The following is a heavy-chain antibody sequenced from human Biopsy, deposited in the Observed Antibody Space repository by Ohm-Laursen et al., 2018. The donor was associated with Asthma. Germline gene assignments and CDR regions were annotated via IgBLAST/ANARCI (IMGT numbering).Heavy chain of an antibody. V-gene: IGHV3-53*01. Sequence: SLRLSCTASGFAVSRDYMFWVRQAPGKGLEWVSVIYSGGTSHTADSVRGRFTTSRDYSKNTLHLQMHSLRAEDTAVYYCARGDSSNWSHYYFDYWGQGTLVTVSS. J-gene: IGHJ4*02. CDR3: ARGDSSNWSHYYFDY. CDR2: IYSGGTS. D-gene: IGHD3-22*01. CDR1: GFAVSRDY.